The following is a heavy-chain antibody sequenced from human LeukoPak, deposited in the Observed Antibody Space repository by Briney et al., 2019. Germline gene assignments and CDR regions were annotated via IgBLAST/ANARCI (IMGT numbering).Heavy chain of an antibody. J-gene: IGHJ4*02. Sequence: GGSLRLSCAASGFTFSSYAMTWVRHAPGKGLEWVSVISGNGDLIRYADSVKGRFTISRDNSKNTLYLQMNNLRAEDTAVYYCARDTVSGWPFDYWGQGTLVTVSS. V-gene: IGHV3-23*01. D-gene: IGHD6-19*01. CDR2: ISGNGDLI. CDR3: ARDTVSGWPFDY. CDR1: GFTFSSYA.